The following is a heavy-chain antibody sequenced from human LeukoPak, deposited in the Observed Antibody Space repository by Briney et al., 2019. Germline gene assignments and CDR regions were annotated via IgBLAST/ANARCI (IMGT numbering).Heavy chain of an antibody. D-gene: IGHD2-2*01. CDR3: AKESELLCGGWFDA. V-gene: IGHV3-23*01. CDR2: ISGSGGST. J-gene: IGHJ5*02. CDR1: GFTFSSYA. Sequence: PGGSLRLSCAASGFTFSSYAMSWVRQAPGKGLEWVSAISGSGGSTYYAASVKGRFTISRDNSKNTLYLLMDSLRAEDTAVYYCAKESELLCGGWFDAWGQGTLVTVSS.